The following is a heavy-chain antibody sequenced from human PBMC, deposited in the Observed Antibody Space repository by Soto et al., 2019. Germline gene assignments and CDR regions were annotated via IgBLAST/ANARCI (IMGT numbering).Heavy chain of an antibody. V-gene: IGHV4-34*01. Sequence: SETLSLTCAVYGGSFSGYYWSWIRQPPGKGLEWMGEINHSGNTNYNPSLKSRVTISVETSRNHFSLKLTPVTAADTAVYYCARWGTGTTETRRDYWGQGTLVTVSS. CDR1: GGSFSGYY. J-gene: IGHJ4*02. D-gene: IGHD1-1*01. CDR3: ARWGTGTTETRRDY. CDR2: INHSGNT.